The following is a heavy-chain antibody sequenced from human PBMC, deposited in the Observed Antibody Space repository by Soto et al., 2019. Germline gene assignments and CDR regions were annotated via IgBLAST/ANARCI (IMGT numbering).Heavy chain of an antibody. CDR2: INPSGGST. CDR3: ARASSQDLVLVPAGSSYYGMDV. D-gene: IGHD2-2*01. CDR1: RDSYNSKY. J-gene: IGHJ6*02. Sequence: PVKPCSKEPRDSYNSKYMRWVRHYHKQGLEWMGIINPSGGSTSYAQKFQGRVTMTRDTSTSTVYMELSSLRSEDTAVYYCARASSQDLVLVPAGSSYYGMDVWGQGSTVTVSS. V-gene: IGHV1-46*02.